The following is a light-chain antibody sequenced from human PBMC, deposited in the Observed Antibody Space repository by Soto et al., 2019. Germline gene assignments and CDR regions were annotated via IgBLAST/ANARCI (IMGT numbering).Light chain of an antibody. V-gene: IGKV3-11*01. Sequence: EIVLTQSPATLSSSPGERATLSCGASPSVDTVVSWYQQKPGQVPRLLIYDACNRATGIPASFSGSGSAADFTLTISSLEPEYFAVYYCQQGRDWPLTFGGGTKVEIK. CDR3: QQGRDWPLT. CDR2: DAC. J-gene: IGKJ4*01. CDR1: PSVDTV.